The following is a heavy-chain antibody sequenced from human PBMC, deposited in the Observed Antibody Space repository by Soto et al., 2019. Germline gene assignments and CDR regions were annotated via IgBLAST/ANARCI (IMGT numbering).Heavy chain of an antibody. CDR2: ISSNGGST. D-gene: IGHD2-15*01. CDR1: GFTFSSYA. J-gene: IGHJ4*02. Sequence: PGGSLRLSCSASGFTFSSYAMHWVRQAPGKGLEYVSAISSNGGSTYYADSVKGRFTISRDNSKNTLYLQMSSLRAEDTAVYYCVKGGDCSGGSCYLGYFDYWGQGTLVTVSS. CDR3: VKGGDCSGGSCYLGYFDY. V-gene: IGHV3-64D*06.